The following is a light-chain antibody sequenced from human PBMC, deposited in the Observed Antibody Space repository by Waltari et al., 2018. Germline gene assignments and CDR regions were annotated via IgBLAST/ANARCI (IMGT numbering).Light chain of an antibody. J-gene: IGKJ1*01. CDR1: QSVNRY. V-gene: IGKV3-20*01. CDR2: YAS. Sequence: EIVLTQSPGTLSLSPGERATLSCRASQSVNRYLAWYQQKPGQAPRLLIYYASTRATSIPDRFSGSGSGTDFSLTISRLEPEDYAVYHCQHYLRLPATFGQGTKVEIK. CDR3: QHYLRLPAT.